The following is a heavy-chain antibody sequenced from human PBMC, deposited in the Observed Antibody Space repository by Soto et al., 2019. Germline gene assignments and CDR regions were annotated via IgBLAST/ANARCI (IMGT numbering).Heavy chain of an antibody. V-gene: IGHV4-4*07. CDR2: IYTSVST. D-gene: IGHD3-3*01. CDR1: DCSIISYD. CDR3: ARESHYDFWSGYYSHYYYGMDV. Sequence: SETQSVTYTVSDCSIISYDVSWIRQPAGKGLWWIVRIYTSVSTNYNPSLKSRVTMSVDTSKNQFSLKLSSVTAADTAVYYCARESHYDFWSGYYSHYYYGMDVWGQGTTVTLSS. J-gene: IGHJ6*02.